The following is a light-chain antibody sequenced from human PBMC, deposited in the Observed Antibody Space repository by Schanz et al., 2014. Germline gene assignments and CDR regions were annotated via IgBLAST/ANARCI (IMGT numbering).Light chain of an antibody. CDR3: HSYDSFLSAVV. CDR1: SSNIGSNP. Sequence: QSVLAQPPSASGTPGQRVTISCSGSSSNIGSNPVNWYHHLPGTAPKLLIYSTYNRPSGVPDRFSGSKSATSASLAITGLQAEDEGDYYCHSYDSFLSAVVFGGGTKLTVL. CDR2: STY. V-gene: IGLV1-44*01. J-gene: IGLJ2*01.